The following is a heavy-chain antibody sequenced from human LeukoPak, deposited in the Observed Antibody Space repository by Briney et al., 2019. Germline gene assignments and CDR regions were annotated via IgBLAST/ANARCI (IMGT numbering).Heavy chain of an antibody. J-gene: IGHJ4*02. Sequence: GSLRLSCAASGFTFSSYAMSWVRQAPGKGLEWVSGISGSGGSTYYADSVKGRFTISRDNSKNTLYLQMYSLRAEDTAVYYCAKDRRSSSSSRYFDYWGQGTLVTVSS. CDR1: GFTFSSYA. CDR2: ISGSGGST. D-gene: IGHD6-6*01. CDR3: AKDRRSSSSSRYFDY. V-gene: IGHV3-23*01.